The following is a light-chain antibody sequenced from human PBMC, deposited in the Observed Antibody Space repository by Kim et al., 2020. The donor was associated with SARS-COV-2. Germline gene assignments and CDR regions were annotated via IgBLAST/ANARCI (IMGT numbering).Light chain of an antibody. CDR2: DAS. CDR3: QQFNNYPPYT. V-gene: IGKV1D-13*01. J-gene: IGKJ2*01. CDR1: QGISSA. Sequence: ASVGDRVTITCRASQGISSALAWYQQKPGKAPKLLIYDASSLESGVPSRFSGSGSGTDFTLTISSLQPEDFATYYCQQFNNYPPYTFGQGTKLEIK.